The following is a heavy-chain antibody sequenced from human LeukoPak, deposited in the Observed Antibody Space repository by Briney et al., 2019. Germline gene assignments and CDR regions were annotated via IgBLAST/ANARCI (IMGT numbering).Heavy chain of an antibody. V-gene: IGHV3-23*01. J-gene: IGHJ3*02. CDR1: GFTFDNYA. D-gene: IGHD3-22*01. CDR3: ARGVHYYDSSGYYTDAFDI. Sequence: GGSLRLSCAASGFTFDNYAMTWVRQAPGKGLEWVSTISGSGDSTHYADSVKGRFTISRDNAKNSLYLQMNSLRAEDTAVYYYARGVHYYDSSGYYTDAFDIWGQGTMVTVSS. CDR2: ISGSGDST.